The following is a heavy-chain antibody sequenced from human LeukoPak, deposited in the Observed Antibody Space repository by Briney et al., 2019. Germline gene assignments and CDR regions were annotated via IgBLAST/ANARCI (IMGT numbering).Heavy chain of an antibody. V-gene: IGHV3-21*01. CDR1: GFTFSSYS. Sequence: GGSLRLSCAASGFTFSSYSMNWVRQAPGKGLEWVSSISSSSSYIYYADSVKGRFTISRDNAKNSLYLQMNSLRAEDTAVYYCARGYYDSSNYPYGMDVWGQGTTVTVSS. J-gene: IGHJ6*02. CDR2: ISSSSSYI. D-gene: IGHD3-22*01. CDR3: ARGYYDSSNYPYGMDV.